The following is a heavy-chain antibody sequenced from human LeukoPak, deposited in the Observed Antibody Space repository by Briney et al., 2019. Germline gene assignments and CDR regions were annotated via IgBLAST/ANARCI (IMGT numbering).Heavy chain of an antibody. Sequence: SQTLSLTCAISGDIFSSNSAAWNWIRQSPSRGLEWLGRTYYRSKWYNDYAVSVKSRITINPDTSKNQFSLQLNSVTPEDTAVYYSARARIAVAGIKNWYFDLWGRGTLVTVSS. CDR2: TYYRSKWYN. V-gene: IGHV6-1*01. J-gene: IGHJ2*01. CDR1: GDIFSSNSAA. CDR3: ARARIAVAGIKNWYFDL. D-gene: IGHD6-13*01.